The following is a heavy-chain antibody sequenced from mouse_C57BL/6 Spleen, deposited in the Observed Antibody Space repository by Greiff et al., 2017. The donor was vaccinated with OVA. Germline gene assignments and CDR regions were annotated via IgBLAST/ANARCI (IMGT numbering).Heavy chain of an antibody. CDR2: ISDGGSYT. V-gene: IGHV5-4*01. Sequence: DVKLQESGGGLVKPGGSLKLSCAASGFTFSSYAMSWVRQTPEKRLEWVATISDGGSYTYYPDNVKGRFTISRDNAKNNLYLQMSHLKSEDTAMYYCARDHWYFDVWGTGTTVTVSS. J-gene: IGHJ1*03. CDR3: ARDHWYFDV. CDR1: GFTFSSYA.